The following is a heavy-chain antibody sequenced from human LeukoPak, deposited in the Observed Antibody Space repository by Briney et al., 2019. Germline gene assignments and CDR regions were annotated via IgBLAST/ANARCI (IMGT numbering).Heavy chain of an antibody. J-gene: IGHJ4*02. V-gene: IGHV1-18*01. CDR1: GYTFTSYG. D-gene: IGHD6-13*01. CDR3: ARDRAAAGTSNY. Sequence: ASVKVSRKASGYTFTSYGISWVRQAPGQGLEWMGWISAYNGNTNYAQKLQGRVTMTTDTSTSTAYMELRSLRSDDTAVYYCARDRAAAGTSNYWGQGTLVTVSS. CDR2: ISAYNGNT.